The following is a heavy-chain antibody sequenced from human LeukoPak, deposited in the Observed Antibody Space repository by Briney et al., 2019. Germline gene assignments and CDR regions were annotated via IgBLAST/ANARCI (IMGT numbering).Heavy chain of an antibody. CDR1: GFTFDDYA. CDR2: ISWNSGSI. CDR3: AKDSLGYCSSTSCKGGWFDP. V-gene: IGHV3-9*01. Sequence: GRSLRLSCAASGFTFDDYAMHWVRQAPGKGLEWVSGISWNSGSIGYADSVKGRFTISRYNAKNSLYLQMNSLRAEDTALYYCAKDSLGYCSSTSCKGGWFDPWGQGTLVTVSS. D-gene: IGHD2-2*01. J-gene: IGHJ5*02.